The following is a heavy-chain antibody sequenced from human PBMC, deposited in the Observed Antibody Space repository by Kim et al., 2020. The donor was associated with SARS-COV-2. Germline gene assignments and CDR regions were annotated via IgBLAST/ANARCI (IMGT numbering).Heavy chain of an antibody. J-gene: IGHJ5*01. V-gene: IGHV4-31*03. D-gene: IGHD6-13*01. CDR1: GGALKSGGYY. CDR2: IHDTGTS. CDR3: ASRQAAGGLDS. Sequence: SETLSLTCSVSGGALKSGGYYWSWIRQQPGKGLEWVGYIHDTGTSYSNPSLESRVLISMDTSEKRITLKLTSVTAADTVIYFCASRQAAGGLDSWGQGT.